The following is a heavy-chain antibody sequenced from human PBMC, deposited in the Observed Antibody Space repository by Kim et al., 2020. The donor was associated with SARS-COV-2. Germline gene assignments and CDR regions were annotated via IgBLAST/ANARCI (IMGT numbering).Heavy chain of an antibody. Sequence: ASVKVSCKASGYTFTSYYMHWVRQAPGQGLEWMGIINPSGGSTSYAQKFQGRVTITRDTSTSTVYMELSSLRSEDTAVYYCARAHAPAPATIYCWGEGTLVTVSS. J-gene: IGHJ4*02. CDR3: ARAHAPAPATIYC. CDR2: INPSGGST. CDR1: GYTFTSYY. D-gene: IGHD2-2*01. V-gene: IGHV1-46*01.